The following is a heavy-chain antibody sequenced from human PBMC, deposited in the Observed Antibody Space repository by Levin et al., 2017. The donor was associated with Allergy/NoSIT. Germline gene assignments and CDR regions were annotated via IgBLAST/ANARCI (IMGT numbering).Heavy chain of an antibody. D-gene: IGHD3-22*01. J-gene: IGHJ4*02. CDR3: AAQGYYDSSSSQFDQ. CDR1: GFTFSRFW. Sequence: GGSLRLSCVGSGFTFSRFWMSWVRQSPGKGLEWVANIKHDGSETYSVDSVKGRFSISRDNAKNSLFLQMNSLRAEDTAVYYCAAQGYYDSSSSQFDQWGRGTLVTVAS. CDR2: IKHDGSET. V-gene: IGHV3-7*01.